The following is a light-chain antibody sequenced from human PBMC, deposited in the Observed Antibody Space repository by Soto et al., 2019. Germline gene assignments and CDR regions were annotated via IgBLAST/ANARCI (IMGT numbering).Light chain of an antibody. CDR2: EVS. J-gene: IGLJ1*01. CDR3: CSYAGSYTYV. Sequence: QSALTQPASVSGSPGQSITISCTGTSSNVGSYNLVSWYQQHSGKAPKLMIYEVSKRPSGVSNRFSGSKSGNTASLTISGLQAEDEADYHCCSYAGSYTYVFGPGTKVTVL. CDR1: SSNVGSYNL. V-gene: IGLV2-23*02.